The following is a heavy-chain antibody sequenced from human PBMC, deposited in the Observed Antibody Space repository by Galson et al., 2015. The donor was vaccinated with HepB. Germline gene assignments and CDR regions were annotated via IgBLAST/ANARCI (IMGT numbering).Heavy chain of an antibody. CDR1: GFTFDDYT. Sequence: SLRLSCAASGFTFDDYTMHWVRQAPGKGLEWVSLISWDGGSTYYADSVKGRFTISRDNSKNSLYLQMNSLRTEDTALYYCAKDIGTSINYYFDYWGQGTLVTVSS. V-gene: IGHV3-43*01. D-gene: IGHD2-2*01. CDR2: ISWDGGST. CDR3: AKDIGTSINYYFDY. J-gene: IGHJ4*02.